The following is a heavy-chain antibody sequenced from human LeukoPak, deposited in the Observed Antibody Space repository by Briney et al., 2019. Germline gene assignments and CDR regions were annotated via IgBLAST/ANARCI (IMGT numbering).Heavy chain of an antibody. CDR2: INTNTGNP. CDR1: GYTFTSYT. Sequence: GASVKVSCKASGYTFTSYTMNWVRQAPGQGLEWMGWINTNTGNPTYAQGFTGRFVFSLDTSVSTAYLQISSLKTEDTAVYYCARDADYCSSTSCLEGWFDPWGQGTLVTVSS. CDR3: ARDADYCSSTSCLEGWFDP. D-gene: IGHD2-2*01. V-gene: IGHV7-4-1*02. J-gene: IGHJ5*02.